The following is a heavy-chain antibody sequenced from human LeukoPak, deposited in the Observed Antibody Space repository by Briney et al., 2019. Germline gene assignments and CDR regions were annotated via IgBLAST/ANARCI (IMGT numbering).Heavy chain of an antibody. CDR1: GFTFSSSYW. Sequence: PGGSLRLSCEASGFTFSSSYWMSWVRQAPGKGLEWVANIKQDGNQKYYLDSVKGRFTISRDNAKNSLYLQMNSLRVEDTAVYYCARGGEWWLLPLDHWGQGTLVTVSS. D-gene: IGHD3-22*01. CDR2: IKQDGNQK. J-gene: IGHJ4*02. CDR3: ARGGEWWLLPLDH. V-gene: IGHV3-7*01.